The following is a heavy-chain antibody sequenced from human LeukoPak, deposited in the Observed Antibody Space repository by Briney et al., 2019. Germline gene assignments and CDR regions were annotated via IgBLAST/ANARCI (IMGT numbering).Heavy chain of an antibody. CDR1: AFTFSSHD. CDR3: ASKIGYCSSVSCYLDY. CDR2: IRSSGGST. Sequence: GGSLRLSCAASAFTFSSHDMTWARQAPGKGLEWVSAIRSSGGSTDYADSVKGRFTISRDNSKNILYLQMNSLRAEDTAVYYCASKIGYCSSVSCYLDYWGQGTLVTVSS. V-gene: IGHV3-23*01. D-gene: IGHD2-15*01. J-gene: IGHJ4*02.